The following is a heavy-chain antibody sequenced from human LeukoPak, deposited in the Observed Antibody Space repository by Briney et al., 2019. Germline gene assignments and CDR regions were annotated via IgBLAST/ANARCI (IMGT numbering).Heavy chain of an antibody. V-gene: IGHV3-23*01. CDR1: RFTFSSYA. D-gene: IGHD3-22*01. Sequence: GGSLTLSCAASRFTFSSYAMSWVRQAPGKGLEWVSAISGSGGGTYCAGSVKGRFTISRDNSKNTLYLQMNSLRAEDTAVYYCYIPYYDTSAYKGYWGQGTLVTVSS. CDR2: ISGSGGGT. CDR3: YIPYYDTSAYKGY. J-gene: IGHJ4*02.